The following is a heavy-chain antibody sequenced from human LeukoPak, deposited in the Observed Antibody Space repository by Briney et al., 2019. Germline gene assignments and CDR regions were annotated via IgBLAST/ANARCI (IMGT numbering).Heavy chain of an antibody. CDR1: GYTFTGYY. D-gene: IGHD5-12*01. CDR2: INPNSGGT. V-gene: IGHV1-2*02. Sequence: ASVKVSCKASGYTFTGYYMHWVRQAPGQGLGWMGWINPNSGGTNYAQKFQGRVTMTRDTSISTAYMELSRLRSDDTAVYYCARDQYSGYDYGTGVLDYWGQGTLVTVSS. J-gene: IGHJ4*02. CDR3: ARDQYSGYDYGTGVLDY.